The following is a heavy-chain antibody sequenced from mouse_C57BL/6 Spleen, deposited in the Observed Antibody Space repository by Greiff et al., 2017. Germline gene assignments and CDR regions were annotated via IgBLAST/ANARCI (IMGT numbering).Heavy chain of an antibody. Sequence: QVQLQQPGAELVKPGASVKLSCKASGYTFTSYWMQWVKQRPGQGLEWIGEIDPSDSYTNYNQKFKGKATLTLDTSSSTAYMQLSSLTSEDSAVYYCARGGKTTVVATDFDYWGQGTTLTVSS. D-gene: IGHD1-1*01. CDR1: GYTFTSYW. V-gene: IGHV1-50*01. CDR2: IDPSDSYT. CDR3: ARGGKTTVVATDFDY. J-gene: IGHJ2*01.